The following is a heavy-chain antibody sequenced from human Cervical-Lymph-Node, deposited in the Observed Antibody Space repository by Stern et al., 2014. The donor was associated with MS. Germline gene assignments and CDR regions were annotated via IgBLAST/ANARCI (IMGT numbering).Heavy chain of an antibody. CDR2: INAGNGNI. Sequence: QVPLVQSGAEVRIPGASVKLSCKASGYRFTNYGIHWVRQAPGQRLECMGWINAGNGNIKYSESFQGRVTFTGDTSASTVYMELSSLRSEDTAVYYCARDGGYAVAAKTIFDYWGQGALVTVSS. V-gene: IGHV1-3*01. D-gene: IGHD6-19*01. CDR3: ARDGGYAVAAKTIFDY. CDR1: GYRFTNYG. J-gene: IGHJ4*02.